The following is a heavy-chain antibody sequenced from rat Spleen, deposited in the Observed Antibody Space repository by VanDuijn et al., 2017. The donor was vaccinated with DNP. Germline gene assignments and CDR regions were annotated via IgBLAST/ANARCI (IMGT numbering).Heavy chain of an antibody. CDR3: TRPGILHWCYFDY. D-gene: IGHD1-1*01. V-gene: IGHV5-58*01. Sequence: EVQIVETGGGLVEPGRSLKVSCVASGFTFSGYWMYWIRQAPRKGLEWVATINNDGSTTNYPESVKGRFTISRDNAKSTLYLQMDSLRSEDTATYYCTRPGILHWCYFDYWGQGVMVTVSS. J-gene: IGHJ2*01. CDR2: INNDGSTT. CDR1: GFTFSGYW.